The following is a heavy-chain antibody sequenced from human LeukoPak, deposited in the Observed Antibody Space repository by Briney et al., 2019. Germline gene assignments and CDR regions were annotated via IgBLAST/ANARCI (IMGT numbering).Heavy chain of an antibody. CDR2: ISGSGGST. CDR3: AKDSPSGTYLLVFYFDY. V-gene: IGHV3-23*01. D-gene: IGHD2-8*02. CDR1: GFTFSSYA. Sequence: GGSLRLSCAASGFTFSSYAMSWVRQAPGKGLEWVSGISGSGGSTYYADSVKGRFPISRDNSKNTLYLQMNSLRAEDTAVYYCAKDSPSGTYLLVFYFDYWGQGTLVTVSS. J-gene: IGHJ4*02.